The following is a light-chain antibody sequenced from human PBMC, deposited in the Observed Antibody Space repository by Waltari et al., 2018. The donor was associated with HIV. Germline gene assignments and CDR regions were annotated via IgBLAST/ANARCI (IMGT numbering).Light chain of an antibody. CDR3: QQYKNWPPLT. CDR2: AAS. CDR1: QSIDDK. J-gene: IGKJ1*01. V-gene: IGKV3-15*01. Sequence: ETVMTQSPGTLSASPGETVTLSCTASQSIDDKLAWYQQEPGQSPRLLIYAASTGATSVPGRFSGSGSGTQFTLTISNLQSEDSAVYYCQQYKNWPPLTFGQGTKVEIK.